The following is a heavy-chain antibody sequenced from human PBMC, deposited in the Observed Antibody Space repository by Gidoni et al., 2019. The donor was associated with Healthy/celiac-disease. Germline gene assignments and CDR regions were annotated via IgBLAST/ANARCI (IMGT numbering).Heavy chain of an antibody. Sequence: EVQLVESGGGLVKPGGSLRLSCAASGFTFSSYWMHWVRQAPGKGLVWVSRINSDGSSTSYADSVKGRFTISRDNAKNRLYLQMNSLRAEDTAVYYCARVAAGFSPFDAFDIWGQGTMVTVSS. CDR3: ARVAAGFSPFDAFDI. D-gene: IGHD3-3*01. CDR2: INSDGSST. CDR1: GFTFSSYW. V-gene: IGHV3-74*01. J-gene: IGHJ3*02.